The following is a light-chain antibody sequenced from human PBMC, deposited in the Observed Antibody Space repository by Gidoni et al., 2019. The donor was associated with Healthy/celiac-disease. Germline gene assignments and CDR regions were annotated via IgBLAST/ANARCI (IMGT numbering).Light chain of an antibody. J-gene: IGKJ5*01. V-gene: IGKV3-11*01. CDR2: DAS. CDR3: QQRSNWPPF. CDR1: KSVSSY. Sequence: EIVLTHSPATLSLSPGERATLSCRARKSVSSYLAWYQQKPGQAPRLLIYDASNRATGIPARFSGSGSGTDFTLTISSLEPEDVAVYYCQQRSNWPPFFGQGTRLEIK.